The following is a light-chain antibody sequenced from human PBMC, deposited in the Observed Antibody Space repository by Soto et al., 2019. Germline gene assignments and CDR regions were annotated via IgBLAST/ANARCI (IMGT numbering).Light chain of an antibody. J-gene: IGLJ2*01. CDR2: EVS. CDR1: SSDVGGYNY. CDR3: SSYAGSKTL. Sequence: QSALTQPPSASGSPGQSVTISCTGTSSDVGGYNYVSWYQQHPGKAPKLMIYEVSKRPSGVPDRFSGSKSGNTASLTVSALQAEDEADYYCSSYAGSKTLFGGGTKLTVL. V-gene: IGLV2-8*01.